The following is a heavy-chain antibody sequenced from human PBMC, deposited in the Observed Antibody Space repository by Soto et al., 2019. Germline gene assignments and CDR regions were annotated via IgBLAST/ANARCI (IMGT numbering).Heavy chain of an antibody. V-gene: IGHV3-23*01. J-gene: IGHJ4*02. D-gene: IGHD3-10*01. CDR2: LSDSGLNT. CDR1: GFTFTNYA. Sequence: EVQLLESGGGLVQPGGSLRLSCSASGFTFTNYAMTWVRQAPGKGLEWVSTLSDSGLNTYYADSVKGRFTISRDNSKNNLYLQMNSLRVEDTAAYYCAKDDGSGSFSDCWGQGTLVSVSS. CDR3: AKDDGSGSFSDC.